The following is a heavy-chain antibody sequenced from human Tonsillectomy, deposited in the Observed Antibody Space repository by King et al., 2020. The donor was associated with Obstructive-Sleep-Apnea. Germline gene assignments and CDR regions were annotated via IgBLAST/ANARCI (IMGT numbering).Heavy chain of an antibody. CDR2: ISGTGGRT. CDR3: AKKSRQWLVDY. CDR1: GFTFSSYG. Sequence: VQLVQSGGGFIQPGGSLRLSCAASGFTFSSYGMSWVRQAPGRGLEWGSGISGTGGRTYYADSVTGRFTISRDTSKNTLYLRMNSLRAEDTAIYYCAKKSRQWLVDYWGQGTLVTVSS. V-gene: IGHV3-23*04. J-gene: IGHJ4*02. D-gene: IGHD6-19*01.